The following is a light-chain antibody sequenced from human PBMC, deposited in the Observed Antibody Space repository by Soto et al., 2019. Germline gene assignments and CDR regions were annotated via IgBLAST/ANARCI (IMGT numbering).Light chain of an antibody. CDR3: LQFTQSPRT. V-gene: IGKV2-24*01. Sequence: DIVLTQTPLSSPVTLGQPASISCRSSQSLVHGDGNTYLSRIQQRPGQPPRLLIYRISNRFTGVPYRFSGSGAGTDFTLNINRVEAEDVGVYYCLQFTQSPRTFGQGTKVEIK. CDR2: RIS. CDR1: QSLVHGDGNTY. J-gene: IGKJ1*01.